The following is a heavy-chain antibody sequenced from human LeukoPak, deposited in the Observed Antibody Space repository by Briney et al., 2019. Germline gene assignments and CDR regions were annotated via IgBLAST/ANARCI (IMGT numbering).Heavy chain of an antibody. Sequence: GGSLRLSCEASGLTFNKYWMTWVRQAPGKGLEWVANIKQDGSEKNYVDSVKGRFTISRDNAKNSLSLRMNSLSAEDTAVYYCANVGEWLLADYWGQGTLVAVSS. D-gene: IGHD3-3*01. CDR1: GLTFNKYW. V-gene: IGHV3-7*01. CDR3: ANVGEWLLADY. J-gene: IGHJ4*02. CDR2: IKQDGSEK.